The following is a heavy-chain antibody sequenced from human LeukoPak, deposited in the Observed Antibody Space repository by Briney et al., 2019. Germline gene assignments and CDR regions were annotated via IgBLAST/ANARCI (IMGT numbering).Heavy chain of an antibody. CDR3: ARTRITIFGVVIPDAFDI. CDR2: IYYSGST. D-gene: IGHD3-3*01. V-gene: IGHV4-39*07. J-gene: IGHJ3*02. Sequence: SETLSLTCTVSGGSISSSSYYWGWIRQPPGKGLEWIGSIYYSGSTNYNPSLKSRVTISVDTSKNQFSLKLSSVTAADTAVYYCARTRITIFGVVIPDAFDIWGQGTMVTVSS. CDR1: GGSISSSSYY.